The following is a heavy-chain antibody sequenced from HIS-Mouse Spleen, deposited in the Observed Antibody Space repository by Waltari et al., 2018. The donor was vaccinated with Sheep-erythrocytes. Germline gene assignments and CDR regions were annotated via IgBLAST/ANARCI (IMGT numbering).Heavy chain of an antibody. J-gene: IGHJ4*02. V-gene: IGHV3-21*01. D-gene: IGHD1-26*01. CDR1: GFTFSSYS. CDR3: ARVASGATFDY. CDR2: LSSSSSYI. Sequence: EVQLVESGGGLVKPGGSLRLSCAASGFTFSSYSMNWVRQAPGKGREGVSSLSSSSSYIYYADSVKGRFTISRDNAKNSLYLQMNSLRAEDTAVYYCARVASGATFDYWGQGTLVTVSS.